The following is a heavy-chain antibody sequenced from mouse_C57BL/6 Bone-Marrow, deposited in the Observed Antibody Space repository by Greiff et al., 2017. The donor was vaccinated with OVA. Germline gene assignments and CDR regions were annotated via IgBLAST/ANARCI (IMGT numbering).Heavy chain of an antibody. J-gene: IGHJ2*01. CDR3: NIYYGNYVYFDY. CDR2: IDPETGGT. D-gene: IGHD2-1*01. V-gene: IGHV1-15*01. CDR1: GYTFTDYE. Sequence: SGAELVRPGASVTLSCKASGYTFTDYEMHWVKQTPVHGLEWIGAIDPETGGTAYNQKFKGKAILTADKSSSTAYMELRSLTSEDSAVYYCNIYYGNYVYFDYWGQGTTLTVSS.